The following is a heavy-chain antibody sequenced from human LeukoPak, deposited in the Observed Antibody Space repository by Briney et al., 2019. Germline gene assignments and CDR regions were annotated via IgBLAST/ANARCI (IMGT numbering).Heavy chain of an antibody. V-gene: IGHV4-38-2*02. D-gene: IGHD3-10*01. CDR2: IYHSGST. CDR1: GYSISSGYY. Sequence: RSSETLSLTCTVSGYSISSGYYWGWIRQPPGKGLEWIGSIYHSGSTYYNPSLKSRVTISVDTSKNQFSLKLSSVTAADTAVYYCARLTPGDYWGQGTLVTVSS. CDR3: ARLTPGDY. J-gene: IGHJ4*02.